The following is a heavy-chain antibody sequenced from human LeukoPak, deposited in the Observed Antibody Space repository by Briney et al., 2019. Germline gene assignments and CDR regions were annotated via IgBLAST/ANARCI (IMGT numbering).Heavy chain of an antibody. V-gene: IGHV3-48*02. Sequence: GGSLRLSCAASGFTFSNYWMSWVRQAPGKGLEWVSYISSSSSTIYSADSVKGRFTISRDDAKHSLYLQMNSLRDEDTAVYYCAREDYFGNGYWGQGTLVTVSS. CDR1: GFTFSNYW. J-gene: IGHJ4*02. D-gene: IGHD4-23*01. CDR2: ISSSSSTI. CDR3: AREDYFGNGY.